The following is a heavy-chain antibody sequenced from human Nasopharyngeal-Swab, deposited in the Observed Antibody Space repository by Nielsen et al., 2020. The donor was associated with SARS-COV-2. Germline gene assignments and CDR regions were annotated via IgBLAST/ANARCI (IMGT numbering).Heavy chain of an antibody. D-gene: IGHD6-19*01. CDR2: ISAYNGNT. J-gene: IGHJ4*02. CDR3: ARDRQCGY. CDR1: GYIFRNYG. V-gene: IGHV1-18*01. Sequence: ASVKVSCKASGYIFRNYGISWVRQAPGQGLEWMGWISAYNGNTNYTQKFQGRVTMTTDTFTSTAYMELRNLTSDDTAVYYCARDRQCGYWGQGTLVTVSS.